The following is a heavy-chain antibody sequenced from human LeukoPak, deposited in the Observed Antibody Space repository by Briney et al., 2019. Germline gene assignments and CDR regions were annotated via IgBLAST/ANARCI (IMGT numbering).Heavy chain of an antibody. J-gene: IGHJ5*02. Sequence: PSKTLSLTCAVYGGSFSGYYWSWIRQAPGKGLEWIGEINHSGSTNYNPSLESRVTISVDTSKNQFSLKLSSVTAADTAVYYCATEPGYCSGGRCYGGWFDPWGQGTLVTVSS. D-gene: IGHD2-15*01. CDR3: ATEPGYCSGGRCYGGWFDP. CDR2: INHSGST. V-gene: IGHV4-34*01. CDR1: GGSFSGYY.